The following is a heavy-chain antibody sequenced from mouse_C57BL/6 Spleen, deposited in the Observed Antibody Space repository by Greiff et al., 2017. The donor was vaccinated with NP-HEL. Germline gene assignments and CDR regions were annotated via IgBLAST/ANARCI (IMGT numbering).Heavy chain of an antibody. V-gene: IGHV1-50*01. D-gene: IGHD1-1*01. CDR3: ARGITTVVATSYFDY. J-gene: IGHJ2*01. CDR1: GYTFTSYW. CDR2: IDPSDSYT. Sequence: QVQLQQPGAELVKPGASVKLSCKASGYTFTSYWMQWVKQRPGQGLEWIGEIDPSDSYTNYNQKFKGKATLTVDTSSSTAYMQLSSLTSEDSAVYYCARGITTVVATSYFDYWGQGTTLTVSS.